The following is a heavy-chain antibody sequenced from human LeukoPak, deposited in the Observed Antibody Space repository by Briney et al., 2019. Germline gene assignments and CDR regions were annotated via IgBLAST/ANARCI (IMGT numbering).Heavy chain of an antibody. CDR3: AREPPLLAAAGTSVFDS. V-gene: IGHV1-69*04. Sequence: GASVKVSCKASGGTFSSYAISWVRQAPGHGLEWMGRIIPILGIANYAQKFQGRVTISADKSTSTAYMKLSSLRSEYTGVYYCAREPPLLAAAGTSVFDSWGQGTLVTVSS. CDR1: GGTFSSYA. D-gene: IGHD6-13*01. CDR2: IIPILGIA. J-gene: IGHJ4*02.